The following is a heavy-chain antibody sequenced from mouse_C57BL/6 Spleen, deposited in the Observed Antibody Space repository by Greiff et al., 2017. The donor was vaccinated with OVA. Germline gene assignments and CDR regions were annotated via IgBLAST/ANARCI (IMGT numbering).Heavy chain of an antibody. V-gene: IGHV1-15*01. J-gene: IGHJ3*01. CDR3: ALLCMGRLAY. D-gene: IGHD2-10*01. Sequence: QVHVKQSGADLVRPGASLTLSCKASGYTLTDYEMHWVKQTPVHGLEWIGAIDPETGGTAYNQKFKGKAILTADKSSSTAYLELRILTSEDSAVYYCALLCMGRLAYWGQGTMVTVSA. CDR1: GYTLTDYE. CDR2: IDPETGGT.